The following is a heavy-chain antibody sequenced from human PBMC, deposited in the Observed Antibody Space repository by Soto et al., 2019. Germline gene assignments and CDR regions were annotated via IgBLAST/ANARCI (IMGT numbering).Heavy chain of an antibody. CDR2: IYYSGST. CDR3: ARRTDTAFESKGYHHYGTDF. V-gene: IGHV4-39*01. Sequence: SETLSLTCTVSGGPISSSSYYWGWIRQPPGKGLEWIGSIYYSGSTYYNPSLKSRVTISVDTSKNQFSLKLSSVTAADTAVYYCARRTDTAFESKGYHHYGTDFRGQRTTGTRSS. J-gene: IGHJ6*02. CDR1: GGPISSSSYY. D-gene: IGHD5-18*01.